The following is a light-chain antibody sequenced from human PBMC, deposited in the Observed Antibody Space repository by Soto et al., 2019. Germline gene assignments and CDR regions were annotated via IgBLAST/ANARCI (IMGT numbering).Light chain of an antibody. Sequence: EIVMTQSPATLSVSPGERATLSCRASQSVSSKLAWYQQKPGQAPRLLIYGASNRATGIPARFSGSGSGTEFTLTISSLQSEDFAVYYCQKYNNWPPITFGQGTRLEIK. J-gene: IGKJ5*01. CDR1: QSVSSK. CDR3: QKYNNWPPIT. V-gene: IGKV3-15*01. CDR2: GAS.